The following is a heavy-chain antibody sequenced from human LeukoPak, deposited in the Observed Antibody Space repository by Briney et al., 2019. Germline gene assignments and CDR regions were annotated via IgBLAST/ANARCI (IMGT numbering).Heavy chain of an antibody. Sequence: ASVKVSCKASGYTFTSYDINWVRQATGQGLEWMGWMNPNSGNTGYAQKFQGRVTMTRNTSISTAYMELSCLRSEDTAVYYCARLYVWGSYRRFDYWGQGTLVTVSS. CDR1: GYTFTSYD. V-gene: IGHV1-8*01. CDR2: MNPNSGNT. D-gene: IGHD3-16*02. CDR3: ARLYVWGSYRRFDY. J-gene: IGHJ4*02.